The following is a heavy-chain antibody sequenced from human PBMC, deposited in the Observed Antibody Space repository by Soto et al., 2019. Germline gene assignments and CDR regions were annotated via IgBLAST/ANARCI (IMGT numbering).Heavy chain of an antibody. CDR3: AQYSRAEHLGES. J-gene: IGHJ4*02. CDR1: GFTFGSRH. D-gene: IGHD1-26*01. V-gene: IGHV3-23*01. Sequence: GGSLRLSWAASGFTFGSRHMAWVRQAPGKGLEWVSAISNDGDYTFYIDSVRGRFTISRDNSNNILHLQMNALRADDTAMYYCAQYSRAEHLGESWGQGTLVTVSS. CDR2: ISNDGDYT.